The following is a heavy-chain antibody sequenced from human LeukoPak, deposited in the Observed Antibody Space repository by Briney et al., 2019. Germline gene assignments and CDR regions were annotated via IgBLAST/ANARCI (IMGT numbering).Heavy chain of an antibody. V-gene: IGHV3-21*01. J-gene: IGHJ4*02. CDR1: GFTFSNCW. CDR2: ISSRTTYI. CDR3: VRDRSGSYPYYFDF. D-gene: IGHD1-26*01. Sequence: GGSLRLSCAPSGFTFSNCWMHWVRQAPGKGLEWVSSISSRTTYISYADSLKGRFTISRDNAKNSLYLQMNSLRAEDTAVYYCVRDRSGSYPYYFDFWGQGTLVTVSS.